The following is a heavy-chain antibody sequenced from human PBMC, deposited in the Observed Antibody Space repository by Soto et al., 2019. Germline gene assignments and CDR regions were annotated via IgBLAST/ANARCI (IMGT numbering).Heavy chain of an antibody. V-gene: IGHV4-30-4*01. J-gene: IGHJ6*02. CDR1: GGSISSGDYY. CDR2: IYYSGST. CDR3: ARQLAVAGTSIYYYYYGMDV. D-gene: IGHD6-19*01. Sequence: SETLSLTCTVSGGSISSGDYYWSWIRQPPGKGLEWIGYIYYSGSTYYNPSLKSRVTISVDTSRNQFSLKLSSVTAADTAVYYCARQLAVAGTSIYYYYYGMDVWGQGTTVTVSS.